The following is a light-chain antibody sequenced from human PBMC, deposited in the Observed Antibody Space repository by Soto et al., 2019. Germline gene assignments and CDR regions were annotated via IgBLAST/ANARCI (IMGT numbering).Light chain of an antibody. CDR1: HSVYSSY. Sequence: EIVLTQSPGTLSFSPGERATLSCRASHSVYSSYIAWYQQKPGQAPRLLIDAASSRATGIPDRFSGSGSGTDFTLTIDGLEPEDFVVYYCQQYGYSPITFGQGTRLEIK. J-gene: IGKJ5*01. CDR2: AAS. CDR3: QQYGYSPIT. V-gene: IGKV3-20*01.